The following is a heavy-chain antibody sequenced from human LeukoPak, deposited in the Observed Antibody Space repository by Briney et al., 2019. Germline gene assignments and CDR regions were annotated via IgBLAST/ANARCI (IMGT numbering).Heavy chain of an antibody. CDR2: INHSGST. CDR3: ASRGARKGSAGTGFDY. D-gene: IGHD1-1*01. Sequence: SETLSLTCAVYGGSFSGYYWSWIRQPPGKGLEWIGEINHSGSTNYNPSLKSRVTISVDTSKNQFSLKLSSVTAADTAVYYCASRGARKGSAGTGFDYWGKGTLVTVSS. CDR1: GGSFSGYY. V-gene: IGHV4-34*01. J-gene: IGHJ4*02.